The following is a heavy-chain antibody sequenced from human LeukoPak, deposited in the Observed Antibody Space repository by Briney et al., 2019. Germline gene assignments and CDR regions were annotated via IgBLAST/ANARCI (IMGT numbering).Heavy chain of an antibody. Sequence: GGSLRLSCAASGFTFSSYAMSWVRQAPGKGLEWVSAISGSGGSTYYADSVKGRFTISRDNSKNTLYLQMNSLRAEDTAVYYCAKTPNYYYDSSGYYYFDYWGQGTPVTVSS. CDR2: ISGSGGST. CDR3: AKTPNYYYDSSGYYYFDY. J-gene: IGHJ4*02. V-gene: IGHV3-23*01. CDR1: GFTFSSYA. D-gene: IGHD3-22*01.